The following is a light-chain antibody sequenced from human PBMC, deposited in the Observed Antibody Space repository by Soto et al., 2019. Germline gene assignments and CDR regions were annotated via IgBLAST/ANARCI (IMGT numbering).Light chain of an antibody. CDR3: CSYAGSSTSVV. CDR1: SSDVGSYNL. V-gene: IGLV2-23*01. Sequence: QSALTQPASVSGSAGQSITISCTGTSSDVGSYNLVSWYQQHPGKAPKLMIYECSKRPSGVSNRFSGSKSGNTASLTLSGLQAEDEADYYCCSYAGSSTSVVFGGGTKLTVL. J-gene: IGLJ2*01. CDR2: ECS.